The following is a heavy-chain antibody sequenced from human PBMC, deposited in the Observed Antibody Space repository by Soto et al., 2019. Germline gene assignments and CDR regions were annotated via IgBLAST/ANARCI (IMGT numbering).Heavy chain of an antibody. CDR3: AKSGQVNFSSASGRRFDY. J-gene: IGHJ4*02. V-gene: IGHV3-23*01. Sequence: EVQLLESGGGLVQPGGSLRLSCAASGFTFSSYAMNWVRQAPGKGLEWVSAISGGDGNTYYADSVKGRFTISRDNSKNTRYLRMKNLGAEDTAVDSCAKSGQVNFSSASGRRFDYWGQGTVVTVSS. D-gene: IGHD3-3*01. CDR1: GFTFSSYA. CDR2: ISGGDGNT.